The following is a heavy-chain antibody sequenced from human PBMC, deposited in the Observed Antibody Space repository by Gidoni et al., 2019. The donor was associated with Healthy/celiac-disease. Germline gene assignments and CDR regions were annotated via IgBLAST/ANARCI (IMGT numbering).Heavy chain of an antibody. CDR3: ARTEGSGWYGKGYYYYGMDV. V-gene: IGHV5-51*01. J-gene: IGHJ6*02. D-gene: IGHD6-19*01. Sequence: EVQLVQSGAEVKKPGESLKISCKGSGYSFTSYWNGWVRQMPGKGLEWIGIIYPGDSDTRYRPSFQGQVTISADKSISTAYLQWSSLKASDTAMYYCARTEGSGWYGKGYYYYGMDVWGQGTTVTVSS. CDR2: IYPGDSDT. CDR1: GYSFTSYW.